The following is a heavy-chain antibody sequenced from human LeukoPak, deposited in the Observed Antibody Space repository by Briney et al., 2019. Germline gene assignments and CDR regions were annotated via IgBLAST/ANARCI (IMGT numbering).Heavy chain of an antibody. D-gene: IGHD6-13*01. V-gene: IGHV3-33*08. Sequence: GRSLRLSCAASGFTFSSYGMHWVRQAPGKGLEWVAVIWYDGDNKYYADSVKGRFTISRDNSKNTLYLQMNSLRAEDTAVYYCARDGIAAAGQYYCYGMDVWGQGTTVTVSS. CDR3: ARDGIAAAGQYYCYGMDV. CDR1: GFTFSSYG. CDR2: IWYDGDNK. J-gene: IGHJ6*02.